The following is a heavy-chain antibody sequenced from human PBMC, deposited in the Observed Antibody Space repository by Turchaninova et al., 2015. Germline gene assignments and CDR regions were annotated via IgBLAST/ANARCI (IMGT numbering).Heavy chain of an antibody. Sequence: QVQLVQSGAEVKKTGYWVKVSCKASGGTCSTAAISWVVQAPGQGLEWMGGIIPFFGTANYAQKFQGRVIISADESTTTAYMELSSLRSEDTALYYCARGPDSSSYYYFYWGQGTLVTVSS. CDR2: IIPFFGTA. D-gene: IGHD3-22*01. CDR3: ARGPDSSSYYYFY. J-gene: IGHJ4*02. V-gene: IGHV1-69*12. CDR1: GGTCSTAA.